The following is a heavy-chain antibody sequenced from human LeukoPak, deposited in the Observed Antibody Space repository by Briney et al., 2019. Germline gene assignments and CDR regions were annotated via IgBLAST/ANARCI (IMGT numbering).Heavy chain of an antibody. CDR2: ISAYNGNT. V-gene: IGHV1-18*01. CDR1: GYTFTSYG. D-gene: IGHD6-13*01. CDR3: ARELIIGPAVGTSAFDI. Sequence: ASVKVSCKASGYTFTSYGISWVRQAPGQGLEWMGWISAYNGNTNYAQKLQGRVTMTTDTSTSTAYMELRSLRSDDTAVYYCARELIIGPAVGTSAFDIWGQGTMVTVSS. J-gene: IGHJ3*02.